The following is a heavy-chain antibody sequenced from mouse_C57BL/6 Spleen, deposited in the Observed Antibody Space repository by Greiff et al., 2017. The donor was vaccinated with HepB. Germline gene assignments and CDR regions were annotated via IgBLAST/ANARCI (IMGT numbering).Heavy chain of an antibody. D-gene: IGHD1-1*01. Sequence: VQLQQSGPELVKPGASVKIPCKASGYTFTDYNMDWVKQSHGKSLEWIGDINPNNGGTIYNQKFKGKATLTVDKSSSTAYMELRSLTSEDTAVYYCARQDYYGSSYGFSFAYWGQGTLVTVSA. V-gene: IGHV1-18*01. CDR3: ARQDYYGSSYGFSFAY. CDR1: GYTFTDYN. J-gene: IGHJ3*01. CDR2: INPNNGGT.